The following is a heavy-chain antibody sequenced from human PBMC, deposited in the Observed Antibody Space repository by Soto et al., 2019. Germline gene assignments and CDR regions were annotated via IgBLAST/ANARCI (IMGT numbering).Heavy chain of an antibody. Sequence: PSETLSLTCAVSGGSLSAYYYSWVRQSPGKGLEWIGNINYNGNTKYNPSLKSRVSMSVDTSKNQFSLRLISVTAADTAKYFCAREGNLGRWLQPLDFWGQGTLVTVSS. D-gene: IGHD5-12*01. V-gene: IGHV4-59*01. CDR1: GGSLSAYY. CDR2: INYNGNT. J-gene: IGHJ4*02. CDR3: AREGNLGRWLQPLDF.